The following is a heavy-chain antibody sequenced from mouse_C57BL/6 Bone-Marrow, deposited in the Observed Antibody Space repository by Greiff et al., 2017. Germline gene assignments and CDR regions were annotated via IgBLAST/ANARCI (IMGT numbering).Heavy chain of an antibody. D-gene: IGHD4-1*01. J-gene: IGHJ4*01. CDR2: IHPNSGST. CDR1: GYTFTSYW. Sequence: QVHVKQPGAELVKPGASVKLSCKASGYTFTSYWMHWVKQRPGQGLEWIGMIHPNSGSTNYNEKFKSKATLTVDKSSSTADMQRSSLTSEDSAVYYWARNLGAMYYWGQGTSVTVSS. V-gene: IGHV1-64*01. CDR3: ARNLGAMYY.